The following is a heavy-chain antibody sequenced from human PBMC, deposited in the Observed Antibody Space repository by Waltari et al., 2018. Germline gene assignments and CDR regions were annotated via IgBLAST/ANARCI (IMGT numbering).Heavy chain of an antibody. CDR2: ISYDGSNK. CDR3: ARDLVSRIAGNFDY. D-gene: IGHD6-13*01. V-gene: IGHV3-30-3*01. CDR1: GFTFSSYA. Sequence: QVQLVESGGGVVQPGRSLRLSCAASGFTFSSYAMHWVRQAPGKGLEWVAVISYDGSNKYYADSVKGRFTISRDNSKNTLYLQMNSLRAEDTAVYYCARDLVSRIAGNFDYWGQGTLVTVSS. J-gene: IGHJ4*02.